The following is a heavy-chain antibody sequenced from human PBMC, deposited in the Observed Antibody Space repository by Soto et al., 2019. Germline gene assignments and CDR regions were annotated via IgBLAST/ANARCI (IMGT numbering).Heavy chain of an antibody. CDR2: INAGNGNT. CDR1: GYTFTSYA. V-gene: IGHV1-3*01. Sequence: ASVKVSCKASGYTFTSYAMHWVRQAPGQRLEWMGWINAGNGNTKYSQKFQGRVTITRDTSASTAYMELSSLRSEDTAVYYCARDSGPWGSAYCSGGSCLGPDASDIWGQGTMVTVSS. CDR3: ARDSGPWGSAYCSGGSCLGPDASDI. D-gene: IGHD2-15*01. J-gene: IGHJ3*02.